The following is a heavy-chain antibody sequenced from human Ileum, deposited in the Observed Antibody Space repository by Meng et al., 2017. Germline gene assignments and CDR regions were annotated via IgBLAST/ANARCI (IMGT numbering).Heavy chain of an antibody. CDR1: GFSFSNAW. D-gene: IGHD4-17*01. J-gene: IGHJ4*02. CDR2: IESETRGLTT. V-gene: IGHV3-15*04. CDR3: TTEGLRCHNN. Sequence: EVQLVESGGGLVKPGWSLRPSCVASGFSFSNAWLSWVRQVPGKGLEWVGRIESETRGLTTYYAAPVKGRFSISRDDSKNALYLQMNSLKTEDSAIYYCTTEGLRCHNNWGQGTLVTVSS.